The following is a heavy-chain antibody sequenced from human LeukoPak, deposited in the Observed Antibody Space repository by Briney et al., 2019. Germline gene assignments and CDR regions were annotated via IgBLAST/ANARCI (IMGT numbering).Heavy chain of an antibody. CDR1: GYTFTSYD. CDR3: ARVDYGMDV. V-gene: IGHV1-18*01. Sequence: ASVKVSCKASGYTFTSYDINWVRQATGQGLEWMGWISAYNGNTNYAQKLQGRVTMTTDTSTSTAYMELRSPRSDDTAVYYCARVDYGMDVWGQGTTVTVSS. CDR2: ISAYNGNT. J-gene: IGHJ6*02.